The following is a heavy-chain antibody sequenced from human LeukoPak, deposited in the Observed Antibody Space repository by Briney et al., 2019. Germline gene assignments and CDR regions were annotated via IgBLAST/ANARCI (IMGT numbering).Heavy chain of an antibody. CDR2: ISGSGGTT. J-gene: IGHJ3*02. Sequence: GGSLRLSCAASGFTFSSYAMSWVRQAPGKGLEWVSVISGSGGTTYYADSVKGRFTISRDNSKNTLYLQMDSLRAEDTAVYYCARRATNRYNWNDIVSAFDIWGQGTMVTVSS. V-gene: IGHV3-23*01. D-gene: IGHD1-1*01. CDR1: GFTFSSYA. CDR3: ARRATNRYNWNDIVSAFDI.